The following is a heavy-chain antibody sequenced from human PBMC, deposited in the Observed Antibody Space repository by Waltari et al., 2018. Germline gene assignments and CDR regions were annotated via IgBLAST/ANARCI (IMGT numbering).Heavy chain of an antibody. CDR1: GYSISSGYY. CDR3: AREGDSSGMDY. J-gene: IGHJ4*02. V-gene: IGHV4-38-2*02. Sequence: QVQLQESGPGLVKPSETLSLTCAVSGYSISSGYYWGWIRQPPGKGLEWIGSIYHSGSTYYNPSLKSRVTISVDTSKNQFSLKLSSVTAADTAVYYCAREGDSSGMDYWGQGTLVTVSS. CDR2: IYHSGST. D-gene: IGHD6-19*01.